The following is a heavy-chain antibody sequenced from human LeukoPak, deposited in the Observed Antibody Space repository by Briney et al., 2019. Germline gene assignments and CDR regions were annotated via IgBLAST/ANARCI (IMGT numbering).Heavy chain of an antibody. Sequence: ASVKVSCKASGYTFTSYDIHWVRQVTGQGLAWMGWINPNTGYSASAEKFQGRVTMTRDTSITTAYMELSSLRSEDTAVYYCIRGGCSGGSCKFDPWGQGTLVTVSS. D-gene: IGHD2-15*01. CDR1: GYTFTSYD. J-gene: IGHJ5*02. CDR2: INPNTGYS. CDR3: IRGGCSGGSCKFDP. V-gene: IGHV1-8*01.